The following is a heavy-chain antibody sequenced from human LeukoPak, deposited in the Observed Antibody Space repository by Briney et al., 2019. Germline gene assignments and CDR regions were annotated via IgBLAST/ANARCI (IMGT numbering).Heavy chain of an antibody. J-gene: IGHJ5*02. V-gene: IGHV4-38-2*02. D-gene: IGHD3-3*01. CDR2: VFYSGST. CDR1: GSSIRDNYY. CDR3: ARHNYYHFWSTLNWFDP. Sequence: NPSETLSLTCTIVGSSIRDNYYGGWIRRPPGQGLEWIGSVFYSGSTYYNPSLKSRVTLSVDTSNNIFSLKLRSVTAADTAVYYCARHNYYHFWSTLNWFDPWGQGALVTVSS.